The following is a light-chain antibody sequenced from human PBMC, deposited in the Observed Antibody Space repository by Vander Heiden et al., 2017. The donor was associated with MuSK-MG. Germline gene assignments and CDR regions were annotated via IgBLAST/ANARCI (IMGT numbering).Light chain of an antibody. V-gene: IGKV1-5*01. Sequence: DFQMTQSPSTLSASVGDRVTITCRASQSVGSWLAWYQQKPGRAPRLLIYDASNLQSGVPARFTGTGSGTEFTLTITRLQPDDFGTYYCHQDNSFRSTFGQGTKIDIK. CDR2: DAS. CDR1: QSVGSW. J-gene: IGKJ2*01. CDR3: HQDNSFRST.